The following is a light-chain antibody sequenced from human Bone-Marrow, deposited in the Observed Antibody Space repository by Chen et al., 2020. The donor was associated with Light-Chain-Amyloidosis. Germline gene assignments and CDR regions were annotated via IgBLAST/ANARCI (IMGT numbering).Light chain of an antibody. CDR3: QSYQGSSQGV. CDR2: EDD. Sequence: NFMLTQPHSVSESPGKTVISSCTRSSGSIATNYVQWYQQRPGSSPTTVIYEDDQRPSGVPYRFSGSIDRSSNSSSLTISVLKTEDEADYYCQSYQGSSQGVFGGGTKLTVL. J-gene: IGLJ3*02. CDR1: SGSIATNY. V-gene: IGLV6-57*01.